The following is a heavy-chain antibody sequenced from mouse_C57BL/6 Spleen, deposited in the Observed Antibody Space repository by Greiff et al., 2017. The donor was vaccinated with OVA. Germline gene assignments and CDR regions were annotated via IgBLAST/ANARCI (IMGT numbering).Heavy chain of an antibody. D-gene: IGHD2-4*01. Sequence: VKLQESGAELVKPGASVKISCKASGYAFSSYWMNWVKQRPGKGLEWIGQIYPGDGDTNYNGKFKGKATLTADKSSSTAYMQLSSLTSEDSAVYFCARSDDYDVCAYWGQGTLVTVSA. CDR3: ARSDDYDVCAY. J-gene: IGHJ3*01. CDR2: IYPGDGDT. CDR1: GYAFSSYW. V-gene: IGHV1-80*01.